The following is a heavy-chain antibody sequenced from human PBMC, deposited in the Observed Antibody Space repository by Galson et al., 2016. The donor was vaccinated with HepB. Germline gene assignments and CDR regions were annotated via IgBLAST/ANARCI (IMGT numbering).Heavy chain of an antibody. Sequence: SETLSLTCTVSGGSISSNDYYWGWIRQPPGKGLEWIGNINYSGSTYHNPSLKSRVTISVDTSKKQFSLKLSSVTAADTAVNYCARQPEVEIAAAWYYYYHGMDVWGQGTTVTVSS. D-gene: IGHD6-13*01. J-gene: IGHJ6*02. V-gene: IGHV4-39*01. CDR2: INYSGST. CDR1: GGSISSNDYY. CDR3: ARQPEVEIAAAWYYYYHGMDV.